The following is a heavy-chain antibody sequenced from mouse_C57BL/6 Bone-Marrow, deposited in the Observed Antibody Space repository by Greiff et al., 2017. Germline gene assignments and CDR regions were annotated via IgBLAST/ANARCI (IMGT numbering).Heavy chain of an antibody. J-gene: IGHJ1*03. Sequence: VQLQQPGTELVKPGASVKLSCTASGYTFPRYWMHWVKQRPGHGLEWIGNINPSNGGTNYNEKFKSKATLTVDKSSSTAYRQLSSLTSEDSAVYYCARPNRSSHWYFDVWGTGTTVTVSS. V-gene: IGHV1-53*01. D-gene: IGHD1-1*01. CDR3: ARPNRSSHWYFDV. CDR1: GYTFPRYW. CDR2: INPSNGGT.